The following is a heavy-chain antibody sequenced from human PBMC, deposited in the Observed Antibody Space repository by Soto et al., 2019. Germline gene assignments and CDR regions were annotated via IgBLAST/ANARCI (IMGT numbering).Heavy chain of an antibody. CDR3: AKVAGGLGYFDL. Sequence: AGGSLRLSCVASGFTFSDYAMTWVRQAPGKGLEWVATISATGGNIEYTDSLKGRFTISRDNSKNTLYLQLNGLTSDYTAVHYCAKVAGGLGYFDLWGRGTLVTVS. CDR2: ISATGGNI. V-gene: IGHV3-23*01. D-gene: IGHD3-16*01. CDR1: GFTFSDYA. J-gene: IGHJ2*01.